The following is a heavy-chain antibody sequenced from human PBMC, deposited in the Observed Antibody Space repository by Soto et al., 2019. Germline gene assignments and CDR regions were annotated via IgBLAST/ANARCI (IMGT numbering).Heavy chain of an antibody. Sequence: GPSVKVSCTASGGTFSSYTISWVRQAPGQGLEWMGRIIPILGIANYAQKFQGRVTITADKSTSTAYMELSSLRSEDTAVYYCATSILTGYYNPYYFDYWGQGTLVTVSS. J-gene: IGHJ4*02. CDR3: ATSILTGYYNPYYFDY. CDR1: GGTFSSYT. V-gene: IGHV1-69*02. CDR2: IIPILGIA. D-gene: IGHD3-9*01.